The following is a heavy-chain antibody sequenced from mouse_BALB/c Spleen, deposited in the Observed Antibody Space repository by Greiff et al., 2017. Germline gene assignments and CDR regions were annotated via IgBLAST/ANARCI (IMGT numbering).Heavy chain of an antibody. J-gene: IGHJ3*01. CDR2: ISYSGST. CDR3: ATYDGAY. D-gene: IGHD2-12*01. Sequence: EVKLMESGPGLVKPSQSLSLTCTVTGYSITSDYAWNWIRQFPGNKLEWMGYISYSGSTSYNPSLKSRISITRDTSKNQFFLQLNSVTTEDTATYYCATYDGAYWGQGTLVTVSA. V-gene: IGHV3-2*02. CDR1: GYSITSDYA.